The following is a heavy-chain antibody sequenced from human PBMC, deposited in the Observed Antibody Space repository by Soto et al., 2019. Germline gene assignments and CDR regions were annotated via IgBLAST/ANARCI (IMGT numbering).Heavy chain of an antibody. V-gene: IGHV1-18*04. CDR1: GYDLTGVE. CDR2: TSTHNDNA. J-gene: IGHJ5*02. D-gene: IGHD1-1*01. CDR3: ARRMESDP. Sequence: GSLKSSCEGAGYDLTGVEINGGRQAPGQGLEWMGWTSTHNDNAKYAQKLQGRVTMTTDTSTSTVYMDLRSLRSDATPLYHCARRMESDPCGQGALLTVSS.